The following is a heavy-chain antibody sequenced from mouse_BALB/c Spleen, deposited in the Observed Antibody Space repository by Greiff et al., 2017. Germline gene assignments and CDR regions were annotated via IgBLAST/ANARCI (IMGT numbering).Heavy chain of an antibody. CDR1: GFSLTSYG. CDR2: IWSGGST. CDR3: ASYRYDVGFAY. V-gene: IGHV2-2*02. D-gene: IGHD2-14*01. J-gene: IGHJ3*01. Sequence: QVHVKQSGPGLVQPSQSLSITCTVSGFSLTSYGVHWVRQSPGKGLEWLGVIWSGGSTDYNAAFKSRLSISKDNSKSQVFFKMNSLQANDTAIYYCASYRYDVGFAYWGQGTLVTVSA.